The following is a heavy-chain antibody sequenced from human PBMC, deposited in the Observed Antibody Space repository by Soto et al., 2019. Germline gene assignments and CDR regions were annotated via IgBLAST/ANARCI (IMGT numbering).Heavy chain of an antibody. J-gene: IGHJ1*01. Sequence: GVSLLHSCSASVVTFRSYAMSWVRQAPGKGLEWVSAISGSGGTTYYADSVKGRFTISRDNSKNTLYLQMNSLRTEDTAVYYCWEGARSRTEAWAQGT. CDR3: WEGARSRTEA. V-gene: IGHV3-23*01. D-gene: IGHD2-15*01. CDR1: VVTFRSYA. CDR2: ISGSGGTT.